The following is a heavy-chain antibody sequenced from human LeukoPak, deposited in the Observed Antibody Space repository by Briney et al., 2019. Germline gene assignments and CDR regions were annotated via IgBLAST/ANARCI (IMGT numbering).Heavy chain of an antibody. CDR2: ISGSNSYI. D-gene: IGHD3-22*01. V-gene: IGHV3-21*01. Sequence: GGSLRLSCAASGFTFNSYSMNWVRQAPGKGLEWVSSISGSNSYIYYADSMKGRFTISRDNAKNSLYLQMNSLRAEDTAVYYCAKDPGYDSSGYYTWGQGTLVTVSS. CDR3: AKDPGYDSSGYYT. CDR1: GFTFNSYS. J-gene: IGHJ4*02.